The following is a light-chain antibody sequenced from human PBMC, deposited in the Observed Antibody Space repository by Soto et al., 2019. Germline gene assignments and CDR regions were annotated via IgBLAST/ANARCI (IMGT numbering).Light chain of an antibody. J-gene: IGLJ1*01. CDR3: SSYAGTHIV. Sequence: QSVPAQPPSASGSPGQSVTISCTGTSSDVGGYNYVSWYQQHPGKAPKLLIYDVTARPSGVPDRFSGSKSGNTASLTVSGLQAEDEADYSCSSYAGTHIVFGTGTKVTV. CDR2: DVT. CDR1: SSDVGGYNY. V-gene: IGLV2-8*01.